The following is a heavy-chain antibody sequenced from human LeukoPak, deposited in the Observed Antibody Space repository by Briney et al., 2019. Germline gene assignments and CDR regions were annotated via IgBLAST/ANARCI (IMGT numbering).Heavy chain of an antibody. D-gene: IGHD2-15*01. J-gene: IGHJ4*02. V-gene: IGHV5-51*01. CDR1: GYSFATYW. Sequence: GESLKISCKGSGYSFATYWIGWVRQMPGKGLEWMGIIYPDDSDTRYSPSFQGQVSISADKSISTAYLQWSSLKASDTAMYYCARQPKYCSGGSYYSYFDYWGQGTLVTVSS. CDR2: IYPDDSDT. CDR3: ARQPKYCSGGSYYSYFDY.